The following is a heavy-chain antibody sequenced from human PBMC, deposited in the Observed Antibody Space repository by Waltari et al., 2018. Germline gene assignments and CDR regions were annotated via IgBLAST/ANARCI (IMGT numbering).Heavy chain of an antibody. Sequence: QITLKESGPTLVKPTQTLTLTCTFSGFSLSTSGVGVGWIRQPPGKALEWLALIYWNDDKRYSPSLKSRLTITKDTSKNQVVLTMTNMDPVDTATYYCAHRFSSSAVEDDAFDIWAKGQWSPSLQ. V-gene: IGHV2-5*01. CDR2: IYWNDDK. CDR3: AHRFSSSAVEDDAFDI. J-gene: IGHJ3*02. CDR1: GFSLSTSGVG. D-gene: IGHD6-19*01.